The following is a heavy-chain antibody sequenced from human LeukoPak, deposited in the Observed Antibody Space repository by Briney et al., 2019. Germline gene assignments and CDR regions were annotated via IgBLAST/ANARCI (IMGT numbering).Heavy chain of an antibody. CDR2: TSSDGSIK. D-gene: IGHD6-13*01. CDR1: GFTFSSYG. J-gene: IGHJ4*02. Sequence: GGSLRLSCAASGFTFSSYGIHWVRQAPGKGLEWVAVTSSDGSIKYYADSVKGRFTISRDTSKNTVYLQMNSLGAEDTAFYYCARGYSSSWLGYFDYWGQGTLVTVSS. CDR3: ARGYSSSWLGYFDY. V-gene: IGHV3-30*03.